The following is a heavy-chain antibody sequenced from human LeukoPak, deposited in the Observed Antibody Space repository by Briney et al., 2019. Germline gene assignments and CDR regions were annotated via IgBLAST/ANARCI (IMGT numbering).Heavy chain of an antibody. V-gene: IGHV4-34*01. CDR1: GGSFSGYY. J-gene: IGHJ4*02. CDR2: INHSGST. CDR3: AAGGRYDFWSGYSNYFDY. Sequence: PSETLSLTCAVYGGSFSGYYWSWIRQPPGKGLEWIGEINHSGSTNYNPSLKSRVTISVDTSKNQFSLKLSSVTAADTAVYYCAAGGRYDFWSGYSNYFDYWGQGTLVTVSS. D-gene: IGHD3-3*01.